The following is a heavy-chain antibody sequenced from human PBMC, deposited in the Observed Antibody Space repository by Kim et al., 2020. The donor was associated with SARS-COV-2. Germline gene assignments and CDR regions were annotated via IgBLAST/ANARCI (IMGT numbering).Heavy chain of an antibody. J-gene: IGHJ6*02. V-gene: IGHV1-24*01. D-gene: IGHD2-2*01. Sequence: ASVKVSCKVSGYTLTELSMHWVRQAPGKGLEWMGGFDPEDGETIYAQKFQGRVTMTEDTTTDTAYMELSSLRSENTAVYYCATGCISTSCYAGSYYYYGMAVWGQGTPLTVSS. CDR1: GYTLTELS. CDR3: ATGCISTSCYAGSYYYYGMAV. CDR2: FDPEDGET.